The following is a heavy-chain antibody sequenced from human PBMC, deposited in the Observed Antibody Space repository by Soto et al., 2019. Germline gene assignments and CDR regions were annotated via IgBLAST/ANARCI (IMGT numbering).Heavy chain of an antibody. D-gene: IGHD3-22*01. CDR2: IYWNGDK. CDR3: AHSHNLKCIDSSGLYWSY. Sequence: QITLKESGPTLVKPTQTLTLTCTFSGFSLSTSGVSVGWIRQPPGKALEWLALIYWNGDKRYSPSLKTRLTITKDTAKNQVVLTMTNVDPVDTATYFCAHSHNLKCIDSSGLYWSYWGQATLVTVSS. V-gene: IGHV2-5*01. J-gene: IGHJ4*02. CDR1: GFSLSTSGVS.